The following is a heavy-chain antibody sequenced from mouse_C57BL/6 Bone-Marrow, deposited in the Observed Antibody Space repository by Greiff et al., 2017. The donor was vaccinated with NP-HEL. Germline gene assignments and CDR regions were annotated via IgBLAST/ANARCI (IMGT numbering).Heavy chain of an antibody. D-gene: IGHD1-1*01. CDR3: ARVDYYDVRAMDY. Sequence: EVQLQQSGPGLVKPSQSLSLTCSVTGYSITSGYYWNWIRQFPGNKLEWMGYISYDGSNNYNPSLKNRISITRDTSKNQFFLKLNSVTTEDTATYYCARVDYYDVRAMDYWGQGTSVTVSS. V-gene: IGHV3-6*01. J-gene: IGHJ4*01. CDR2: ISYDGSN. CDR1: GYSITSGYY.